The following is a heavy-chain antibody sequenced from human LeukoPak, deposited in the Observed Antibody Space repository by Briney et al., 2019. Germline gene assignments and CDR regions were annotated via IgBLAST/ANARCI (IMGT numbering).Heavy chain of an antibody. CDR1: GVTFSSYG. V-gene: IGHV3-33*06. D-gene: IGHD3-22*01. CDR3: AKGSSGYFVDL. CDR2: IWYDGSNK. Sequence: GGSLRLSCAASGVTFSSYGMHWVRQAPGKGLEWVAAIWYDGSNKYYADSVKGRFTISRDNSKNTLYLQMNSLRAEDTALYYCAKGSSGYFVDLWGQGTLVTVSS. J-gene: IGHJ5*02.